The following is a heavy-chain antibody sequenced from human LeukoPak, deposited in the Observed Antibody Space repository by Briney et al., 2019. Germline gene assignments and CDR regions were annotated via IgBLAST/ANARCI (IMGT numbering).Heavy chain of an antibody. J-gene: IGHJ4*02. D-gene: IGHD6-13*01. CDR3: ARDRIAAAPYYFDY. CDR1: GYTFTSYG. CDR2: IIPIFGTA. V-gene: IGHV1-69*06. Sequence: ASMKVSCKASGYTFTSYGISWVRQAPGQGLEWMGGIIPIFGTANYAQKFQGRVTITADKSTSTAYMELSSLRSEDTAVYYCARDRIAAAPYYFDYWGQGTLVTVSS.